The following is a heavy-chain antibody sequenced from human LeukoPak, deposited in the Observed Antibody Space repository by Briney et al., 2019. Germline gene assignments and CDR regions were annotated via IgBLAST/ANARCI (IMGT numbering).Heavy chain of an antibody. V-gene: IGHV3-7*01. D-gene: IGHD4-23*01. CDR3: ARNPPRRYGGKGEGYYFDY. CDR1: GFTFSSYW. Sequence: GGSLRLSCAASGFTFSSYWMSWVRQAPGKGLEWVANIKQDGSEKYYVDSVKGRFTISRDNAKNSLYLQMNSLRAEDTAVYYCARNPPRRYGGKGEGYYFDYWGQGTLVTVSS. CDR2: IKQDGSEK. J-gene: IGHJ4*02.